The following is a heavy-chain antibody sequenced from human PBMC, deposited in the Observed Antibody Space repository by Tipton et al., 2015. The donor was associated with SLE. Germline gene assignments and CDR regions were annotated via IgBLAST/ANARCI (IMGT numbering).Heavy chain of an antibody. J-gene: IGHJ4*02. CDR1: GFTFSSYA. CDR3: AREQPYRGSYGYFDY. Sequence: SLRLSCAASGFTFSSYAMNWVRQAPGKGLEWVSAISGSGGSTYYADSMKGRFTISRDNSKNILYLQMNSLRTEDTAVYYCAREQPYRGSYGYFDYWGQGTLVTVSS. CDR2: ISGSGGST. V-gene: IGHV3-23*01. D-gene: IGHD3-16*01.